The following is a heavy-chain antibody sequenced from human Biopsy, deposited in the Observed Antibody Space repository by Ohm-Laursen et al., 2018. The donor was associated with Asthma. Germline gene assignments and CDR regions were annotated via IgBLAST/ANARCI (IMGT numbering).Heavy chain of an antibody. CDR1: GFSFSNFA. V-gene: IGHV3-30*01. J-gene: IGHJ3*02. CDR2: ISKDASTQ. Sequence: SSLRLSCTASGFSFSNFAIHWVRQAPGKGLEWVGVISKDASTQDYADSVKGRFTMARDNSKNTLDLQMNSLREEDTAVYDCVRDGTDDAFDIWGQGTVVSVSS. D-gene: IGHD1-1*01. CDR3: VRDGTDDAFDI.